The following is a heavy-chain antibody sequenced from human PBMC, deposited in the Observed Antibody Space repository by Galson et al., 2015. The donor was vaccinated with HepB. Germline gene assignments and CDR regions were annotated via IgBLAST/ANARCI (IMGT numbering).Heavy chain of an antibody. CDR3: ARDPGWRNPDY. Sequence: SLRLSCAASGFTVSSYWMHWVRQAPGKGLVWVSRINNDGSNTNYADSVKGRFTISRDDAKDTLYLHMNSLRAEDTAVYYCARDPGWRNPDYWGQGTLVTVSS. V-gene: IGHV3-74*01. J-gene: IGHJ4*02. CDR1: GFTVSSYW. CDR2: INNDGSNT. D-gene: IGHD6-19*01.